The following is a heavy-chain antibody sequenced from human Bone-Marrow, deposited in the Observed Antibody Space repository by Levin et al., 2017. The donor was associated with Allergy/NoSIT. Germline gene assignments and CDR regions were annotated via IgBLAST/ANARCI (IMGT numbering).Heavy chain of an antibody. CDR3: TTGAPAYYFDTRGYYYREYYFDY. J-gene: IGHJ4*02. D-gene: IGHD3-22*01. Sequence: GGSLRLSCAGSGFNFNDARMNWVRQAPGKGLEWVGRIRNKTAGGTTDYAAPVKGRFTISRDDSKNTLYLQLSSLETEDSAVYYCTTGAPAYYFDTRGYYYREYYFDYWGQGTLVTVSS. CDR2: IRNKTAGGTT. V-gene: IGHV3-15*01. CDR1: GFNFNDAR.